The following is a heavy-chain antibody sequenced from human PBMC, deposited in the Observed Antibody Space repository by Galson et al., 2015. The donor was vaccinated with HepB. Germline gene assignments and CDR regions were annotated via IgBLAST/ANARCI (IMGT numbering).Heavy chain of an antibody. Sequence: LSLTCAVYGGSFSDYYWSWIRQPPGKGLEWTAEINHRGSTNYNPSLKSRVTISVDTSKNQFSLRLTSVTAADTAVYYCARVREHTSCYNSWGQGILVTVSA. J-gene: IGHJ4*02. V-gene: IGHV4-34*01. CDR1: GGSFSDYY. CDR3: ARVREHTSCYNS. CDR2: INHRGST. D-gene: IGHD2-2*02.